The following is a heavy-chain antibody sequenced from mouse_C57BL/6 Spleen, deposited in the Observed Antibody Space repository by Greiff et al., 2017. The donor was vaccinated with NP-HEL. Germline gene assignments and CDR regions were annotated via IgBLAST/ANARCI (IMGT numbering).Heavy chain of an antibody. CDR3: AREGVLLRFAY. CDR2: IHPNSGST. V-gene: IGHV1-64*01. J-gene: IGHJ3*01. CDR1: GYTFTSYW. Sequence: VQLQQPGAELVKPGASVKLSCKASGYTFTSYWMHWVKQRPGQGLEWIGMIHPNSGSTNYNEKFKSKATLTVDKSSSTAYMQLSSLTSEDSAVYYCAREGVLLRFAYWGQGTLVTVSA. D-gene: IGHD1-1*01.